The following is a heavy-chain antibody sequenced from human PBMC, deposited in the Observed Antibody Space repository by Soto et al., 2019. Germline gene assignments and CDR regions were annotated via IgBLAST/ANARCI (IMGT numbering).Heavy chain of an antibody. Sequence: GASVKVSCKASGGTFSSYTISWVRQAPGQGLEWMGRIIPILGIANYAQKFQGRVTITADKSTSTAYMELSSLRSEDTAVYYCARDRTRVVPAAIHTGLDYWGQGTLVTVSS. CDR1: GGTFSSYT. CDR2: IIPILGIA. J-gene: IGHJ4*02. CDR3: ARDRTRVVPAAIHTGLDY. V-gene: IGHV1-69*04. D-gene: IGHD2-2*01.